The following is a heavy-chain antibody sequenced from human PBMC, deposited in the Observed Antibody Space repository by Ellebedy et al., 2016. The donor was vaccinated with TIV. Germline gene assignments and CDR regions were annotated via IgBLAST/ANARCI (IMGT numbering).Heavy chain of an antibody. J-gene: IGHJ4*02. V-gene: IGHV3-53*01. CDR2: IYSDYSDGKT. CDR1: GLTVSDHY. Sequence: GESLKISCVASGLTVSDHYITWVRQAPRKGLEWVSVIYSDYSDGKTYYADSLKGRFTIYSDNSKNTVFLQMSSLRAEDTATYYCARGLSGNYPNTFDSWGQGTLVTVSS. D-gene: IGHD3-22*01. CDR3: ARGLSGNYPNTFDS.